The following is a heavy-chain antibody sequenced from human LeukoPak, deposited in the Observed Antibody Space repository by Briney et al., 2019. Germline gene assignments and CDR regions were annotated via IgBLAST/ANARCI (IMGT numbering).Heavy chain of an antibody. Sequence: SETLSLTCTVSGGSISSYYWSWIRQPPGKGLEWIGYIYYSGTTNYNPSLKSRVTISVDTSKNQFSLKLSSVTAADTAVYYCARGPRPYWYFDLWGRGTLVTVSS. CDR1: GGSISSYY. J-gene: IGHJ2*01. CDR3: ARGPRPYWYFDL. CDR2: IYYSGTT. V-gene: IGHV4-59*12.